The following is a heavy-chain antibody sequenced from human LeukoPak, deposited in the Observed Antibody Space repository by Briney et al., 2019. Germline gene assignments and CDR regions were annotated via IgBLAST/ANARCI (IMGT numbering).Heavy chain of an antibody. CDR2: ISPAGDT. CDR3: GRGINDAFDI. J-gene: IGHJ3*02. V-gene: IGHV3-13*04. D-gene: IGHD1-14*01. Sequence: GGSLRLSCAASGFTLSSYDMHWVRQTTGKGLEWVSAISPAGDTYYPGSVKGRFTISRENAKNSLYLQMNSLRAGDTAVYYCGRGINDAFDIWGQGTMVTVSS. CDR1: GFTLSSYD.